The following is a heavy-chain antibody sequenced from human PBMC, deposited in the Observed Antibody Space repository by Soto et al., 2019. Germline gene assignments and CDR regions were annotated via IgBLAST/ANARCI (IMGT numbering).Heavy chain of an antibody. CDR1: GGSLKSGGYY. J-gene: IGHJ5*02. CDR2: IYFTGRT. V-gene: IGHV4-31*02. Sequence: QVQLQESGPGLVKPSQTLSLTCTVSGGSLKSGGYYWSWIRQHPGRGLEWIGYIYFTGRTSYNPSLESRVTFSVDTSKNQFSLKLSSVTAADTAVYYCARDVTSNHNCFALWGHGTLVTVSS. D-gene: IGHD2-2*01. CDR3: ARDVTSNHNCFAL.